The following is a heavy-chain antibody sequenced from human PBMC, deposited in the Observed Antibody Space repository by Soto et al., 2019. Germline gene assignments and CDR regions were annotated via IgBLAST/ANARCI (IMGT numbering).Heavy chain of an antibody. J-gene: IGHJ4*02. CDR2: IYYSGST. CDR3: ARLAGSGSFDY. CDR1: GGSISSYY. D-gene: IGHD3-10*01. V-gene: IGHV4-59*04. Sequence: SETLSLTCTVSGGSISSYYWSWIRQPPGKGLEWIGYIYYSGSTYYNPSLKSRVTISVDTSKNQFSLKLSSVTAADTAVYYCARLAGSGSFDYWGQGTLVTVSS.